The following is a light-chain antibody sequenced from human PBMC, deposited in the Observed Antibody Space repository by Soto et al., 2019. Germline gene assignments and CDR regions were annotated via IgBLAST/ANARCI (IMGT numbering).Light chain of an antibody. CDR1: QTVSYN. V-gene: IGKV3-15*01. CDR3: HQYGSSRT. CDR2: GAS. J-gene: IGKJ1*01. Sequence: EKVMTQSPATLSVSPGERATLSCRASQTVSYNLAWNQQKTGQAPRLLIYGASARATAMPARFSGSGSGTDFTLTISRLEPEDFAVYYCHQYGSSRTFGQGTKVDIK.